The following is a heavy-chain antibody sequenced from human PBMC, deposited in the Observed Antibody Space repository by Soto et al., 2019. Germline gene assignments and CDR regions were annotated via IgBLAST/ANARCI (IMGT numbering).Heavy chain of an antibody. V-gene: IGHV1-69*06. D-gene: IGHD3-22*01. CDR2: IVPIFGTA. CDR3: ASTMRDRYDRSSSYPSWFDP. CDR1: GGTFSSYA. J-gene: IGHJ5*02. Sequence: SVKVSCKASGGTFSSYAISWVRQAPGQGPEWMGGIVPIFGTANYAQKFQGRVTITADNSTSTAYMELSSLRSEDTAVYYCASTMRDRYDRSSSYPSWFDPWGQGTLVTVSS.